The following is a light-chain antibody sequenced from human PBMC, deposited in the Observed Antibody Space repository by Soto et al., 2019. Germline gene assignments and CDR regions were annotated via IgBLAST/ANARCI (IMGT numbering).Light chain of an antibody. Sequence: EIVLTQSPATLSLSPGERATLSCRASQSVSRHLAWYQQKPGQAPRLLIYDASNRATGIPARFSGSGSGTDFTLTISSLQSEDFAVYYCQQYNNWPLRTFG. CDR1: QSVSRH. J-gene: IGKJ1*01. CDR3: QQYNNWPLRT. V-gene: IGKV3-11*01. CDR2: DAS.